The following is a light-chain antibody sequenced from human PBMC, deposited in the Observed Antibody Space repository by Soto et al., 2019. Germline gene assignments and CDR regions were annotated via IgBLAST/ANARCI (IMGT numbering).Light chain of an antibody. V-gene: IGKV1-39*01. CDR1: QRISSY. J-gene: IGKJ2*01. CDR2: AAS. Sequence: DIQMTQSPSSLSASVGDRVTITCRASQRISSYLNWYQQKPGKAPKLLIYAASSLQSGVPSKFSGGVSGTDFTLTISSLQPEDFATYYCQQSYSTLYTFGQGTKLEIK. CDR3: QQSYSTLYT.